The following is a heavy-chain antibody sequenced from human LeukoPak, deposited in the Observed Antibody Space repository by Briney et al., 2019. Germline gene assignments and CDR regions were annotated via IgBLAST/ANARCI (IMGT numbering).Heavy chain of an antibody. CDR2: VSGNGGRT. Sequence: GGSLRLSCAASGFTFSSYAMNWARQVPGKGLEWLSGVSGNGGRTDYADSVKGRFTISRDNSKNSLFLQMNSLRAEDTAIYYCFKGVSTDYEILTGNDYWGQGTLVTVSS. D-gene: IGHD3-9*01. CDR1: GFTFSSYA. CDR3: FKGVSTDYEILTGNDY. V-gene: IGHV3-23*01. J-gene: IGHJ4*02.